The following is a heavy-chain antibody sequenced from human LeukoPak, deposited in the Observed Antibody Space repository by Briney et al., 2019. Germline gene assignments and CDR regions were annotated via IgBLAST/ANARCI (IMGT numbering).Heavy chain of an antibody. CDR3: ASYFDWSMGLDP. V-gene: IGHV1-69*13. CDR2: IIPIFGTA. D-gene: IGHD3-9*01. J-gene: IGHJ5*02. Sequence: ASVKVSCKASGYTFTSYGISWVRQAPGQGLEWMGGIIPIFGTANYAQKFQGRVTITADESTSTAYMELSSLRSEDTAVYYCASYFDWSMGLDPWGQGTLVTVSS. CDR1: GYTFTSYG.